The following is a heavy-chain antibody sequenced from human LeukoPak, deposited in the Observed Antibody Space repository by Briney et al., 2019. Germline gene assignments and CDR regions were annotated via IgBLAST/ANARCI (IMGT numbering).Heavy chain of an antibody. V-gene: IGHV4-34*01. CDR2: INDSGGT. CDR3: ARGYPPVTKTCRGDCYSYFFDY. CDR1: GGSFSGYY. Sequence: SEILSLTCDVYGGSFSGYYWTWIRQCPGKGLEWIAEINDSGGTNYNPSLKSRVTITVDTSKNQFSLNLRSVTAADTAVYYCARGYPPVTKTCRGDCYSYFFDYWGQGTLVTVSS. D-gene: IGHD2-21*02. J-gene: IGHJ4*02.